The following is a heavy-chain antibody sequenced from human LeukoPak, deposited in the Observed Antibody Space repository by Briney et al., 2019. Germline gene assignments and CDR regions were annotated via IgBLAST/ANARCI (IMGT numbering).Heavy chain of an antibody. CDR1: GFTFSSYW. D-gene: IGHD6-19*01. J-gene: IGHJ4*02. V-gene: IGHV3-7*01. CDR3: ARALYNRGWYPDYFDS. Sequence: GGSLRLSCAASGFTFSSYWMSWVRQAPGKGLEWVANIKRDGSDKYYVGSVEGRFTISRDNDKNSLYLQMSSLRAEDTAIYYCARALYNRGWYPDYFDSWGQGALVTVSS. CDR2: IKRDGSDK.